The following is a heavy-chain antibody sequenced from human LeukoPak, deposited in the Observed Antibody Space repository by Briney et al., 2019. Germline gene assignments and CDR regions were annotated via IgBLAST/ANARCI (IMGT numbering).Heavy chain of an antibody. V-gene: IGHV3-30*18. CDR1: GFIFRSYG. CDR2: VSYNGSNK. D-gene: IGHD3-22*01. J-gene: IGHJ3*02. CDR3: AKDLPYYDSSGSWSDSFDI. Sequence: PGRSLRLSCAASGFIFRSYGMNWVRQAPGKGLEWVAVVSYNGSNKYYADSVKGRFTISKDNSRNTAYLQMNSLRAEDTAMYHCAKDLPYYDSSGSWSDSFDIWGQGTRVTVSS.